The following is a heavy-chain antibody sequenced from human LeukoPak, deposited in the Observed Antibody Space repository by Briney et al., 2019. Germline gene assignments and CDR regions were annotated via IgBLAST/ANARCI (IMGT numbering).Heavy chain of an antibody. CDR2: IIPILGIA. CDR3: ARDLVVSCSSTSCSVAPSDF. J-gene: IGHJ4*02. D-gene: IGHD2-2*01. V-gene: IGHV1-69*04. CDR1: GGTFSIYA. Sequence: SVTVSCTASGGTFSIYAITWVRQAPGQGLEWMGRIIPILGIATYAQNFQGRVTITADKSTSTAYMELSSLRSEDTAVYYCARDLVVSCSSTSCSVAPSDFWGQGTLVTVSS.